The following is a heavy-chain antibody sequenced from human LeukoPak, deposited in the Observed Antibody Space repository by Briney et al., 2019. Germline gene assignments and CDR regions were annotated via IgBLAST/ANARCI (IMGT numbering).Heavy chain of an antibody. CDR1: GGSISSYY. Sequence: SETLSLTCTVPGGSISSYYWSWIRQPPGKGLEWTGYISDSGSTHYNPSLKSRLTISVDTSKNQFSLKLSSVAAADTAMYYCARTRYSGGWFFDYWGQGTLVTVSS. CDR3: ARTRYSGGWFFDY. J-gene: IGHJ4*02. D-gene: IGHD6-19*01. CDR2: ISDSGST. V-gene: IGHV4-59*01.